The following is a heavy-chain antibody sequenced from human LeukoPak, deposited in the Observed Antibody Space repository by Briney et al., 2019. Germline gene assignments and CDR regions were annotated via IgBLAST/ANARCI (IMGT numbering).Heavy chain of an antibody. D-gene: IGHD1-26*01. V-gene: IGHV3-73*01. CDR3: VRGAASGSYYGLGV. CDR2: VRNKANNYAT. J-gene: IGHJ6*02. Sequence: GGSLRLSCAASGFTFSDSTMHWVRQASGKGLEWVGRVRNKANNYATAYATSVKGRFTLSRDDSKNTAYLQMNSLKTEDTALYYCVRGAASGSYYGLGVWGQGATVTVSS. CDR1: GFTFSDST.